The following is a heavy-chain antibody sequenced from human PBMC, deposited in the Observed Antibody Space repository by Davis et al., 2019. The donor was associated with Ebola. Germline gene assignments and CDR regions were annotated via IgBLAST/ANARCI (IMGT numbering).Heavy chain of an antibody. Sequence: GSLRLSCTVSGGSISSYYWSWIRQPPGKGLEWIGYIYYSGSTNYNPSLKSRVTISVDTSKNQFSLKLSSVTAADTAVYYCARHRSYYYDSSLDYWGQGTLVTVSS. D-gene: IGHD3-22*01. V-gene: IGHV4-59*01. CDR1: GGSISSYY. CDR2: IYYSGST. J-gene: IGHJ4*02. CDR3: ARHRSYYYDSSLDY.